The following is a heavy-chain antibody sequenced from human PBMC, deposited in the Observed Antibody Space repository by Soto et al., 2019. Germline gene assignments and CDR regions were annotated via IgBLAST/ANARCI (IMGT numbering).Heavy chain of an antibody. CDR1: GGSISSYY. CDR3: ASHLLLYYYDSSGYYIRDAFDI. J-gene: IGHJ3*02. V-gene: IGHV4-59*08. Sequence: PSETLSLTCTVSGGSISSYYWSWIRQPPGKGLEWIGYISYSGSTNYNPSLKSRVTISVDTSKNQFSLKLSSVTAADTAVYYCASHLLLYYYDSSGYYIRDAFDIWGQGTMVTVSS. CDR2: ISYSGST. D-gene: IGHD3-22*01.